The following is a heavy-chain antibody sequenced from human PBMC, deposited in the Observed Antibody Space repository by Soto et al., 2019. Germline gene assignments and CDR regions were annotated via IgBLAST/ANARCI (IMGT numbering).Heavy chain of an antibody. CDR1: GFTFSSYG. J-gene: IGHJ3*02. CDR3: ARDFITMVPEGAFDI. CDR2: IWNDGSNK. D-gene: IGHD3-10*01. Sequence: GGSLRLSCAASGFTFSSYGMHWVRQAPGKGLEWVAVIWNDGSNKYYADSVKGRFTISRDNSKNTLYLQMNSLRAEDTAVYYCARDFITMVPEGAFDIWGQGTMVTVSS. V-gene: IGHV3-33*01.